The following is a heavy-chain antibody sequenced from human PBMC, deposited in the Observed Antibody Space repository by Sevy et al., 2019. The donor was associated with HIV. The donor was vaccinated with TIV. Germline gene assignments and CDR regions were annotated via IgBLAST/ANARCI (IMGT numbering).Heavy chain of an antibody. Sequence: SENLSLTCTVSGGSISSGSYYWSWIRQPAGKGLEWIGRIYTSGSTNYNPSLKSRVTISVDTSKNQFSLKLSSVTAADTAVYYCARVSGGWYGWFDPWGQGTLVTVSS. CDR3: ARVSGGWYGWFDP. CDR2: IYTSGST. CDR1: GGSISSGSYY. V-gene: IGHV4-61*02. J-gene: IGHJ5*02. D-gene: IGHD6-19*01.